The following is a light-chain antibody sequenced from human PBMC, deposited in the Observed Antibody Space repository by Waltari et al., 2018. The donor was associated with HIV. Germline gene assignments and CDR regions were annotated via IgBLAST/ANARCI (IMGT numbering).Light chain of an antibody. Sequence: DIQMTQSPSSLSASVGDRVTITCQANQDISNNLNWYQQKPGKAPNLLTFDASNLQTGVQSRFSGSGSGTDFTLTISSLQPEDVATYFCQHYKNLPITFGQGTRLEIK. V-gene: IGKV1-33*01. CDR3: QHYKNLPIT. CDR2: DAS. CDR1: QDISNN. J-gene: IGKJ5*01.